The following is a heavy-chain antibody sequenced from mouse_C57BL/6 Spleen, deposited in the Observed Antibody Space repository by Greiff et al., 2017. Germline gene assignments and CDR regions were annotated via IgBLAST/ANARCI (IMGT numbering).Heavy chain of an antibody. CDR2: INYDGSST. Sequence: EVMLVESEGGLVQPGSSMKLSCTASGFTFSDYYMAWVRQVPEKGLEWVANINYDGSSTYYLDSLKSRFIISRDNAKNILYLQMSSLKSEDTATYYCAREEDGYYSSWFAYWGQGTLVTVSA. CDR1: GFTFSDYY. CDR3: AREEDGYYSSWFAY. D-gene: IGHD2-3*01. V-gene: IGHV5-16*01. J-gene: IGHJ3*01.